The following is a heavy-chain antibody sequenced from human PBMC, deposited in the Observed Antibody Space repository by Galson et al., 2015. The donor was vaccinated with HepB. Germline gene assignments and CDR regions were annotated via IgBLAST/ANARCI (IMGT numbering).Heavy chain of an antibody. CDR2: ISGSGGST. Sequence: SLRLSCAASGFTFSSYAMSWVRQAPGKGLEWVSAISGSGGSTYYADSVKGRFTISRDNSKNTLYLQMNSLRAEDTAVYYCAKNFYSSGWYKEDFQHWGQGTLVTVSS. CDR1: GFTFSSYA. J-gene: IGHJ1*01. D-gene: IGHD6-19*01. V-gene: IGHV3-23*01. CDR3: AKNFYSSGWYKEDFQH.